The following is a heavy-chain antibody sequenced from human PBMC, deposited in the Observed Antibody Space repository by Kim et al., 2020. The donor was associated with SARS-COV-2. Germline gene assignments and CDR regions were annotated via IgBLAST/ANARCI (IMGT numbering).Heavy chain of an antibody. CDR3: ATNLAAAGVV. D-gene: IGHD6-13*01. J-gene: IGHJ4*02. Sequence: GGSLRLSCAASGVTVSSNYMSWLRQAPGKGLEWLSVIYSGDKTYYVESVKGRLTISRDNSKNTLYLQMSRLRVEDTAVYYCATNLAAAGVVWGQGTLVTV. CDR1: GVTVSSNY. V-gene: IGHV3-66*01. CDR2: IYSGDKT.